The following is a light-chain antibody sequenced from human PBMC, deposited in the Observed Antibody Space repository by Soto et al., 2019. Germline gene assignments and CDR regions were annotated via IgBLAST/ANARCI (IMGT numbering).Light chain of an antibody. Sequence: QSALTQPASVSGSPGQSITLSCTGSSSDIGTYTSVSWFRQYPDKAPQLIIYDVTHRPSGVSSRFSGSKSANTASLTIAGLQAEDEADYYCSSLTISNTLVFGGGTKVTVL. CDR1: SSDIGTYTS. V-gene: IGLV2-14*01. CDR2: DVT. CDR3: SSLTISNTLV. J-gene: IGLJ1*01.